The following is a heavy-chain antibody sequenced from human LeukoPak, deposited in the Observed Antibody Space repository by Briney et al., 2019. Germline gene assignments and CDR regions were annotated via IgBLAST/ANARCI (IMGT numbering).Heavy chain of an antibody. D-gene: IGHD1-14*01. CDR1: GFTFSDYY. Sequence: PGGSLRLSCAASGFTFSDYYMSWIRQAPGKGLEWVSYISSSSSYTNYADSVKGRFTISRDNAKNSLYLQVNSLRAEDTAVYYCAREGIHRGAFDIWGQGTMVTVSS. J-gene: IGHJ3*02. CDR2: ISSSSSYT. CDR3: AREGIHRGAFDI. V-gene: IGHV3-11*06.